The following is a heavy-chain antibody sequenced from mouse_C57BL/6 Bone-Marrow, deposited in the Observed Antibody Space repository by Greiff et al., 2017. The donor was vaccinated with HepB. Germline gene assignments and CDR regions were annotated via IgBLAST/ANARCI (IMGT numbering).Heavy chain of an antibody. J-gene: IGHJ3*01. V-gene: IGHV1-9*01. CDR1: GYTFTGYW. CDR3: ARRRGAYGSSRGAWFAY. CDR2: ILPGSGST. D-gene: IGHD1-1*01. Sequence: QVQLQQSGAELMKPGASVKLSCKATGYTFTGYWIEWVKQRPGHGLEWIGEILPGSGSTNYNEKFKGKATFTADTSSNTAYMQLSSLTTEDSAIYYCARRRGAYGSSRGAWFAYWGQGTLVTVSA.